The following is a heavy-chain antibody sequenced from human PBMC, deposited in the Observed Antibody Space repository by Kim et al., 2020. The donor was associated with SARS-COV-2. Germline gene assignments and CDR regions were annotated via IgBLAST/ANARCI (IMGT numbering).Heavy chain of an antibody. V-gene: IGHV1-46*01. Sequence: ASVKVSCKASGYTFTRNHMHWVRQAPGQGLEWMGMITPTGDGTTYSQRFQGRLTLTTDTSTSTVYMELSRLRSEDTAVYFCARDLSDGWTFDYWGQGTLVTVSS. CDR3: ARDLSDGWTFDY. CDR1: GYTFTRNH. J-gene: IGHJ4*02. D-gene: IGHD6-19*01. CDR2: ITPTGDGT.